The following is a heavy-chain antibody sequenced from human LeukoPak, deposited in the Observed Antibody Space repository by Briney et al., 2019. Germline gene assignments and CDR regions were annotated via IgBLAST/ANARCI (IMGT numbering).Heavy chain of an antibody. V-gene: IGHV3-7*01. CDR1: GFTFSSYW. J-gene: IGHJ4*02. CDR3: ARAAPLRYFDWLPFDY. Sequence: GGSLRLSCAASGFTFSSYWMSWVRQAPGKGLEWVANIKQDGSEKYYVDSVKGRFTISRDNAKNSLYLQMNSLRAEDTAVYYCARAAPLRYFDWLPFDYWGQGTLVTVSS. D-gene: IGHD3-9*01. CDR2: IKQDGSEK.